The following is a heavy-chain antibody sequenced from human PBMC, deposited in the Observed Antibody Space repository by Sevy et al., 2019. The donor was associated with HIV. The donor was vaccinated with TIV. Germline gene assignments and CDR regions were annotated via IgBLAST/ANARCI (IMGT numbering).Heavy chain of an antibody. J-gene: IGHJ4*02. CDR2: IKSKTDGGTT. Sequence: GGSLRLSCAASGFTFSNAWMSWVRQAPGKGLEWVGRIKSKTDGGTTDYAAPVKGRFTISRDDSKNTLYLQMNSLNTAETAIYYCTTDSKTRGLSALLDYWGQGTLVTVSS. CDR1: GFTFSNAW. V-gene: IGHV3-15*01. CDR3: TTDSKTRGLSALLDY. D-gene: IGHD3-10*01.